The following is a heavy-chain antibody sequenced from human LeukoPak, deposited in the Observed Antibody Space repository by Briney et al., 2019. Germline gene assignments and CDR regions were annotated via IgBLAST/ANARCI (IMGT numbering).Heavy chain of an antibody. CDR3: ARVRSGPRDSSGLDAFDI. Sequence: GGSLRLSCAASGFTFSSYWMSWVRQAPGKGLEWVANIKQDGSEKYYVDSVKGRFTISRDNAKNSLYLQMNSLRAEDTAVYYCARVRSGPRDSSGLDAFDIWGQGTMVTVSS. J-gene: IGHJ3*02. CDR2: IKQDGSEK. V-gene: IGHV3-7*01. CDR1: GFTFSSYW. D-gene: IGHD3-22*01.